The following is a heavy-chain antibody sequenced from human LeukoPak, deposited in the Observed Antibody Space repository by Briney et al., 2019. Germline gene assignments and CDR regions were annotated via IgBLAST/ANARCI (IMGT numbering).Heavy chain of an antibody. CDR3: ARDHDSSGYYYYYYYYGMDV. Sequence: ASVKVSCKASGYTFTSYAMHWVRQAPGQRLEWMGWTNAGNGNTKYSQKFQGRVTITRDTSASTAYMELSSLRSEDTAVYYCARDHDSSGYYYYYYYYGMDVWGQGTTVTVSS. V-gene: IGHV1-3*01. CDR1: GYTFTSYA. CDR2: TNAGNGNT. D-gene: IGHD3-22*01. J-gene: IGHJ6*02.